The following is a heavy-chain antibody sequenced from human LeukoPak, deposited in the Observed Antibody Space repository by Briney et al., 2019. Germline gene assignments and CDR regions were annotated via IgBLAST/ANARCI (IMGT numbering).Heavy chain of an antibody. CDR2: ISYDGSNK. CDR1: GFTFSSYA. Sequence: GGSLRLSCAASGFTFSSYAMHWVRQAPGKGLEWVAVISYDGSNKYYADSVKGRFTISRDNSKNTLYLQMNSLRAEDTAVYYCARDSSGYYVDYWGQGTLVTVSS. CDR3: ARDSSGYYVDY. V-gene: IGHV3-30*04. D-gene: IGHD3-22*01. J-gene: IGHJ4*02.